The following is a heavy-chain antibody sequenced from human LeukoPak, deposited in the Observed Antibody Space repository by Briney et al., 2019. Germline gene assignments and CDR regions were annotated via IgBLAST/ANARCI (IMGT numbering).Heavy chain of an antibody. CDR1: GGSISGYY. CDR3: ASARWRYASVDY. CDR2: MYNSGST. Sequence: TSETLSLTCSVSGGSISGYYWSWIRQPPGKGLEWIAYMYNSGSTTYNPSLKSRVTISVDTSKNQFSLKLSSVTAADTAVYYCASARWRYASVDYWGQGTLVTVSS. J-gene: IGHJ4*02. D-gene: IGHD3-16*01. V-gene: IGHV4-59*01.